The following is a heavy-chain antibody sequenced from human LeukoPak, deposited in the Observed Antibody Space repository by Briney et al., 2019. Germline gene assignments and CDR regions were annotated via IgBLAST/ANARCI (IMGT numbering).Heavy chain of an antibody. Sequence: PGGSLRLSCAASGFTFSSYTMSWVRQAPGEGLEWVAAIIGSGGLTSHADSVKGRFTISRDNSKNTLYLQMNSLRAEDTAVYYCAKPPTLGLRPFESWGQGTLVTVSS. CDR1: GFTFSSYT. CDR3: AKPPTLGLRPFES. CDR2: IIGSGGLT. V-gene: IGHV3-23*01. J-gene: IGHJ4*02. D-gene: IGHD3-16*01.